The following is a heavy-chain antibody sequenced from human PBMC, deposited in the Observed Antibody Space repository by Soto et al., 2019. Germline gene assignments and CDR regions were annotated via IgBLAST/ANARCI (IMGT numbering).Heavy chain of an antibody. D-gene: IGHD3-22*01. CDR1: GGSISSGGYY. V-gene: IGHV4-31*03. CDR2: IYYSGST. J-gene: IGHJ5*02. Sequence: SETLSLTCTVSGGSISSGGYYWSWIRQHPGKGLEWIGYIYYSGSTYYNPSLKSRVTISVDTSKNQFSLKLSSVTAADTAVYYCARTEFYYDSSGHPSWFDPWGQGTLVTVSS. CDR3: ARTEFYYDSSGHPSWFDP.